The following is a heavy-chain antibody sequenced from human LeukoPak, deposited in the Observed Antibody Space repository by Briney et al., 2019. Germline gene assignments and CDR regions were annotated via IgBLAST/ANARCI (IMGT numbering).Heavy chain of an antibody. V-gene: IGHV4-59*01. CDR3: ARAVSYYAVFDH. J-gene: IGHJ4*02. CDR2: IYYTGRT. CDR1: GGSISSYY. Sequence: PSETLSLTCTVSGGSISSYYWSWIRQPPGKGLEWIGYIYYTGRTNYNHSLKSRVTISVDTSKNQFSLKLSSVPAADTALYYCARAVSYYAVFDHWGQGTLVTVSS. D-gene: IGHD2-2*01.